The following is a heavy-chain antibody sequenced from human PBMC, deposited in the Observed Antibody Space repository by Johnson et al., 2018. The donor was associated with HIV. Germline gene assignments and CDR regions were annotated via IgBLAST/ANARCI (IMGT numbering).Heavy chain of an antibody. D-gene: IGHD3-22*01. CDR3: ARSVGYYDSSAYYYVDAFDI. CDR1: GFTFDDYG. V-gene: IGHV3-20*04. J-gene: IGHJ3*02. CDR2: LNWNGGST. Sequence: VQLVESGGGVVRPGGSLRLSCAASGFTFDDYGMSWVRQAPGKGLEWVSGLNWNGGSTGYADSVEGRFTFSRVNAKNSLYLQMNSLRAEDTALYYCARSVGYYDSSAYYYVDAFDIWGQGTMVTVSS.